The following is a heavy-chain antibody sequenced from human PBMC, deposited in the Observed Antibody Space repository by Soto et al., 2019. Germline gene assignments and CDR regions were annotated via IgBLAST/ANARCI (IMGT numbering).Heavy chain of an antibody. CDR2: ISAYNGNT. CDR3: ARRHKLSGSHGPGPRYNWLGP. V-gene: IGHV1-18*01. J-gene: IGHJ5*02. CDR1: GYTFTSYG. Sequence: QVQLVQSGAEVKKPGASVKVSCKASGYTFTSYGISWVRQAPGQGLEWMGWISAYNGNTNYAQKLQGRVTMTTDTPTSQAYRGLRSLRYDDTAVYYCARRHKLSGSHGPGPRYNWLGPWGQGTLVTVAS. D-gene: IGHD1-26*01.